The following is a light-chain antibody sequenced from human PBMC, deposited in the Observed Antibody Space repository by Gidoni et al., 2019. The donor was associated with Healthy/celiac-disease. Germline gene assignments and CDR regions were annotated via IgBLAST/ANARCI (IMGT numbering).Light chain of an antibody. CDR2: DAS. CDR3: QQRSNWTYT. CDR1: QSVSSY. V-gene: IGKV3-11*01. Sequence: EIVLTQPPAPLSLSPGERATLSCRASQSVSSYLAWYQQKPGQAPRLLIYDASNRATGIPARFSGSGSGTDFTLTISSLEPEDFAVYYCQQRSNWTYTFGQGTKLEIK. J-gene: IGKJ2*01.